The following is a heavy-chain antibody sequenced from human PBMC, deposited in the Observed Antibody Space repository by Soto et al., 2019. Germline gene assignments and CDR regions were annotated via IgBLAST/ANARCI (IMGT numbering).Heavy chain of an antibody. J-gene: IGHJ5*02. CDR1: GYTFTTYD. D-gene: IGHD1-20*01. CDR3: ARASMYIWNDH. V-gene: IGHV1-8*02. Sequence: QVQLVQSGAEVKRPGASVKVSCEASGYTFTTYDINWVRQASGQGLEWMGCVNPSSGNTVYAQKFHGRVTMTTDTSISPAYMELSSLKYDDTDIYYCARASMYIWNDHWGQGTLVTVSS. CDR2: VNPSSGNT.